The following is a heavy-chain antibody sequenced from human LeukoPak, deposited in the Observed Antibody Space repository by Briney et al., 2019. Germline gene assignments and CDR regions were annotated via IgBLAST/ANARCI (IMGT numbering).Heavy chain of an antibody. J-gene: IGHJ4*02. CDR3: ARRTLLYSSSWYYFDY. D-gene: IGHD6-13*01. CDR2: IYYSGST. CDR1: GGSISSSSYY. V-gene: IGHV4-39*01. Sequence: SETLSLTCTVSGGSISSSSYYWGWIRQPPGKGREWIGSIYYSGSTYYNPSLKSRVTISVDTSKNQFSLKLSSVTAADTAVYYCARRTLLYSSSWYYFDYWGQGTLVTVSS.